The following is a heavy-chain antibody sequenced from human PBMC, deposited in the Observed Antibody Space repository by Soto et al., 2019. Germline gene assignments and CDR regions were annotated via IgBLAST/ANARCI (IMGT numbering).Heavy chain of an antibody. Sequence: PGGSLRLSCAASGFTLSSYWMHWVRQAPGKGLVWVSRINSDGSSTSYADSVKGRFTISRDNAKNTLYLQMNSLRAEDTAVYYCSVVVVADTRNSLGNWGQGTLVTVSS. J-gene: IGHJ4*02. CDR2: INSDGSST. CDR3: SVVVVADTRNSLGN. V-gene: IGHV3-74*01. D-gene: IGHD2-15*01. CDR1: GFTLSSYW.